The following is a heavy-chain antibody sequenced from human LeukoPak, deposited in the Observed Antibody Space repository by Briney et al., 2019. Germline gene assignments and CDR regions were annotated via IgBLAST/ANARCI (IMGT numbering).Heavy chain of an antibody. V-gene: IGHV1-46*01. CDR3: ARDLETGTTGNGYYYYYMDL. J-gene: IGHJ6*03. D-gene: IGHD1-7*01. CDR2: INPSGGST. Sequence: ASVKFSSKASGYTFTSYYMHWVRHAPGQGLAWMGIINPSGGSTSYAQKFQGRVTTTRDMSTSTVYMELSSLRSEDTAVYYCARDLETGTTGNGYYYYYMDLWGKGTTVTVSS. CDR1: GYTFTSYY.